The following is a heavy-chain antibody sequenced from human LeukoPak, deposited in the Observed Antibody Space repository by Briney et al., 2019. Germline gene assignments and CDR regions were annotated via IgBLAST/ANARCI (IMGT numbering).Heavy chain of an antibody. Sequence: GGSLRLSCAASGFTFSSYAMHWVRQAPGKGLEWGAVIPYDGSNKYYADSVKGRFTISRDNAKNTLYLQMNSLKNEDTAVYYCARDGLVTAAFDIWGQGTMVTVSS. CDR1: GFTFSSYA. D-gene: IGHD2-21*02. CDR2: IPYDGSNK. V-gene: IGHV3-30*14. CDR3: ARDGLVTAAFDI. J-gene: IGHJ3*02.